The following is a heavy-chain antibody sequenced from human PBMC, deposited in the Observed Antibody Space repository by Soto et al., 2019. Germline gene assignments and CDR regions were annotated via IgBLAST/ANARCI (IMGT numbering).Heavy chain of an antibody. J-gene: IGHJ4*02. CDR1: GGSISRYY. CDR3: ARESGGFDY. Sequence: SETLSLTCTVAGGSISRYYWSWIRQPPGKGLEWIGYIYYSGSTNCNPSLKSRVTISVDTSKNQFSLKLSSVTAADTAVYYCARESGGFDYWGQGTLVTVSS. CDR2: IYYSGST. D-gene: IGHD2-15*01. V-gene: IGHV4-59*01.